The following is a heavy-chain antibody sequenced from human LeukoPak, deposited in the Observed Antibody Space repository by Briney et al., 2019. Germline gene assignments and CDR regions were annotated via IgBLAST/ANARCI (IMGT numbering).Heavy chain of an antibody. Sequence: ASVKVSCKASGYTFTGYYMHWVRQAPGQGLEWMGWINPNSGGTNYAQKFQGRVTMTRDTSISIAYMELSRLRSDDTAVYYCARELFGGSETGDGAFDIWGQGTTVTVSS. CDR2: INPNSGGT. D-gene: IGHD1-26*01. V-gene: IGHV1-2*02. J-gene: IGHJ3*02. CDR3: ARELFGGSETGDGAFDI. CDR1: GYTFTGYY.